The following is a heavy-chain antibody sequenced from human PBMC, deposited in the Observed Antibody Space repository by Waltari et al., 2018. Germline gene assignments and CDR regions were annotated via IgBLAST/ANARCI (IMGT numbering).Heavy chain of an antibody. D-gene: IGHD4-17*01. CDR3: ARGWVNDYGDYNWFDP. CDR2: TYYRSKWYN. V-gene: IGHV6-1*01. CDR1: VDSVSSNSAA. J-gene: IGHJ5*02. Sequence: QVQLQQSGPGLVKPSQTLSLTCAISVDSVSSNSAAWHWIRQSHSRGLEWLGRTYYRSKWYNDYAVSVKSRITINPDTSKNQFSLQLNSVTPEDTAVYYCARGWVNDYGDYNWFDPWGQGTLVTVSS.